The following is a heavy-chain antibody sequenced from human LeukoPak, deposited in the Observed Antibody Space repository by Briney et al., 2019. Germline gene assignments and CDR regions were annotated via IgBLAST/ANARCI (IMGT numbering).Heavy chain of an antibody. CDR1: GGSISSCY. D-gene: IGHD6-19*01. Sequence: PSETLSLTCTVSGGSISSCYWSWIRQPPGKGLEWIGYIYYSGSTNYNPSLKSRVTISVDTSKNQFSLKLSSVTAADTAVYYCARRGYSSGWYLYVFDIWAKGTMVTVSS. CDR3: ARRGYSSGWYLYVFDI. CDR2: IYYSGST. J-gene: IGHJ3*02. V-gene: IGHV4-59*08.